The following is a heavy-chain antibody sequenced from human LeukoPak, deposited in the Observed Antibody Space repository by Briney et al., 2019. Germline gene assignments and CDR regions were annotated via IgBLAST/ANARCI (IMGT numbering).Heavy chain of an antibody. V-gene: IGHV1-69*05. CDR1: GYTFTSYA. CDR2: IIPIFGTA. D-gene: IGHD3-10*01. CDR3: AREIRGSDAYFDY. J-gene: IGHJ4*02. Sequence: ASVKVSCKASGYTFTSYAISWVRQAPGQGLEWMGRIIPIFGTANYAQKFQGRVTITTDESTSTAYMELSSLRSEDTAVYYCAREIRGSDAYFDYWGQGTLVTVSS.